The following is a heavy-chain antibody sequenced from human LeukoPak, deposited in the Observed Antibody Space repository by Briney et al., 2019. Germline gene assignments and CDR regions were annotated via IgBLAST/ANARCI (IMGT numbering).Heavy chain of an antibody. CDR2: ISTSGSSV. V-gene: IGHV3-48*03. D-gene: IGHD2-21*02. CDR3: ARVGREVTTGYFDD. J-gene: IGHJ4*02. CDR1: GFSFSTYE. Sequence: GGSLRLSCVASGFSFSTYEMNWVRQAPGKGLEWVVYISTSGSSVYYADSLKGRFTVSRDNAKSSLFLQVDSLTVADTAVYYCARVGREVTTGYFDDWGQGTLVAVSS.